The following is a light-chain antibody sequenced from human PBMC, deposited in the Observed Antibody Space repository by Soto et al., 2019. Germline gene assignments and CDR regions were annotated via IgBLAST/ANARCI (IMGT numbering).Light chain of an antibody. CDR3: QQHGSSLALT. J-gene: IGKJ4*01. V-gene: IGKV3-20*01. CDR1: QRITSTI. Sequence: EIVLTQSPDTLSLSPGERATLSCRASQRITSTILAWYQQKPGQAPRLLIYGASSRATGIPDRFTGSGSGTDFTLTISRLEPEDFAVYYCQQHGSSLALTFGGGTKVEI. CDR2: GAS.